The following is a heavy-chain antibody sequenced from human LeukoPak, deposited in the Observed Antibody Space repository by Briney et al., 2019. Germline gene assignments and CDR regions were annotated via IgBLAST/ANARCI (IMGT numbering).Heavy chain of an antibody. D-gene: IGHD3-10*01. CDR3: ARVVVIRGVLFYYMDV. CDR2: IYYTGST. CDR1: GGSINTNY. V-gene: IGHV4-59*01. Sequence: SETLSLTCTVSGGSINTNYWTWIRQPPGKGLEWIGYIYYTGSTTYNPSLKSRVTISVDTSNNQFSLNLSSVTAADTAVYHCARVVVIRGVLFYYMDVWGKGTTVTVSS. J-gene: IGHJ6*03.